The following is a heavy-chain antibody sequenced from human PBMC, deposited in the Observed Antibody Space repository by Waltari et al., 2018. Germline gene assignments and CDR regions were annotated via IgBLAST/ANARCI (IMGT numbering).Heavy chain of an antibody. CDR2: IIPILGIA. Sequence: QVQLVQSGAEVKKPGSSVKVSCKASGGTFSSYAISWVRQAPRQGLEWMGGIIPILGIANYAQKFQGRVTITADKSTSTAYMELSSLRSEDTAVYYCAREAYCGGDCYRAPFDPWGQGTLVTVSS. CDR1: GGTFSSYA. V-gene: IGHV1-69*10. J-gene: IGHJ5*02. CDR3: AREAYCGGDCYRAPFDP. D-gene: IGHD2-21*01.